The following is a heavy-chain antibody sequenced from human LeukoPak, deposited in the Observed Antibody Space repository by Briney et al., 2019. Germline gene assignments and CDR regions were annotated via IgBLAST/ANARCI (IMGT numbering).Heavy chain of an antibody. V-gene: IGHV3-11*01. CDR2: ISSSDSTI. CDR1: GFTFSDYY. J-gene: IGHJ6*03. D-gene: IGHD3-16*01. CDR3: TTAGGKARLNPDMDV. Sequence: GGSLRLSCAASGFTFSDYYMSWIRQAPGKGLEWVSYISSSDSTIYYADSVKGRFTISRDNAKNSLYLQMNSLRAEDTAVYYCTTAGGKARLNPDMDVWGKGTTVTVSS.